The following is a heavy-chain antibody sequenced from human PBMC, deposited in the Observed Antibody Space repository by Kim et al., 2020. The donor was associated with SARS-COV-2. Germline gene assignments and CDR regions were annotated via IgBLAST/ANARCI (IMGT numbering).Heavy chain of an antibody. CDR1: GGSISSSNW. CDR2: IYHSGST. D-gene: IGHD2-2*01. V-gene: IGHV4-4*02. Sequence: SETLSLTCAVSGGSISSSNWWSWVRQPPGKGLEWIGEIYHSGSTNYNPSLKSRGTISVDKSKNQFSLKLSSVTAADTAVYYCARDGRPRVGRYCSSTSCYFGYCYGMDVWGQGTTVTVSS. J-gene: IGHJ6*02. CDR3: ARDGRPRVGRYCSSTSCYFGYCYGMDV.